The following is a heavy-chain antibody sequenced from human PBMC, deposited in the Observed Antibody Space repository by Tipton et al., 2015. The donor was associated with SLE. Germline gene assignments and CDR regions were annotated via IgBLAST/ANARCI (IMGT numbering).Heavy chain of an antibody. CDR2: INSDGSST. CDR3: ARDRSGPTDYYYYYYMDV. CDR1: GFTFSNYW. Sequence: GSLRLSCAASGFTFSNYWMHWVRQAPGKGLVWVSRINSDGSSTSYADSVKGRFTISRDNSKNTLYLQMNSLRAEDTAVYYCARDRSGPTDYYYYYYMDVWGKGTTVTVSS. V-gene: IGHV3-74*01. J-gene: IGHJ6*03.